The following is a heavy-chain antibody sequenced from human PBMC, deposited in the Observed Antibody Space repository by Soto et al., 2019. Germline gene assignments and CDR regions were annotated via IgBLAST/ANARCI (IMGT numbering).Heavy chain of an antibody. CDR3: ARGRDPSSSYDCWSGYPLIN. D-gene: IGHD3-3*01. CDR2: INHSGST. J-gene: IGHJ4*02. V-gene: IGHV4-34*01. Sequence: PSETLSLTCAVYGGSFSGYYWSWIRQPPWKGLEWIGEINHSGSTNYNPSLKSRVTISVDTSKNQFSLKLSSVTAADTAVYYCARGRDPSSSYDCWSGYPLINWGQATLVTVSS. CDR1: GGSFSGYY.